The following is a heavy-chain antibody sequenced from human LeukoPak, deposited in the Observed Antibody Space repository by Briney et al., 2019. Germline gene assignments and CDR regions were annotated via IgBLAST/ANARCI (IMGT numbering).Heavy chain of an antibody. Sequence: PGGSLRLSCAASGFTFSSYGMTWVRQAPGKGLEWVSLVSLSDNIFYADSVKGRFTISRDNSKSTVHLQMDSLRVDDTAVYYCARRGNYVWGSYRYKPIDYWGQGTLVTVSS. CDR2: VSLSDNI. V-gene: IGHV3-23*01. CDR3: ARRGNYVWGSYRYKPIDY. J-gene: IGHJ4*02. CDR1: GFTFSSYG. D-gene: IGHD3-16*02.